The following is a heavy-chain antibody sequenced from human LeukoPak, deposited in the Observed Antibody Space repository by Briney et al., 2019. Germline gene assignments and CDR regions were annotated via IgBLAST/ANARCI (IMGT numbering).Heavy chain of an antibody. J-gene: IGHJ3*01. CDR3: AKSTTYYNDAFDF. D-gene: IGHD2-2*01. CDR2: VSGSSGLT. CDR1: GFPFSNYA. Sequence: PPGGSLRLSCAASGFPFSNYAMSWVRQAPGKGLEWVPAVSGSSGLTYYADSAKGRFTISRDNSKNTLSLQMNNLRAEDTAVYYCAKSTTYYNDAFDFWGQGTMVTVSS. V-gene: IGHV3-23*01.